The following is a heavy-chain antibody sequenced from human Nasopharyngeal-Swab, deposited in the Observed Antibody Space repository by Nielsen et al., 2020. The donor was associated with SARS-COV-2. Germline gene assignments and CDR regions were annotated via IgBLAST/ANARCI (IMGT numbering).Heavy chain of an antibody. CDR2: IYSGGST. D-gene: IGHD6-13*01. CDR1: GFTVSSNY. CDR3: ASSGIAAADI. J-gene: IGHJ3*02. V-gene: IGHV3-53*04. Sequence: GESLKISCAASGFTVSSNYMSWVRQAPGKGLEWVSVIYSGGSTYYEDSVKGRFTISRHNSKNTLYLQMNSLRAEDTAVYYCASSGIAAADIWGQGTMVTVSS.